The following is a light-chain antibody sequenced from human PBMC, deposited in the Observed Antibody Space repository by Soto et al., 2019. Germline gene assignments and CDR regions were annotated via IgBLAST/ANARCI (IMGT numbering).Light chain of an antibody. Sequence: DIQMTQSPSSLSASVRDRVTITCQASQDISNCLNWYQQNPGKAPKILTYDASNLETGVPSRFSGSGSATAFTFTISSLQPEDIATYYCQQYDNFPRTFGPGTKVDIK. J-gene: IGKJ3*01. CDR2: DAS. V-gene: IGKV1-33*01. CDR3: QQYDNFPRT. CDR1: QDISNC.